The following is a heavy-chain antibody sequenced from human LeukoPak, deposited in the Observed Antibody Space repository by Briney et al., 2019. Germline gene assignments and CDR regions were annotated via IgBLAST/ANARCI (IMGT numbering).Heavy chain of an antibody. CDR1: GYSFTNYW. V-gene: IGHV5-51*04. D-gene: IGHD2-2*01. CDR3: VRGKGYCSDTSCRIFDY. Sequence: GESLKISCKGSGYSFTNYWIGWVRQMPGKGLEWMAIIRPGNSDTRYSPSFQGQVTISADKPISTAYLKWSSLQASDTAMYYCVRGKGYCSDTSCRIFDYWGQGTLVTVSS. J-gene: IGHJ4*02. CDR2: IRPGNSDT.